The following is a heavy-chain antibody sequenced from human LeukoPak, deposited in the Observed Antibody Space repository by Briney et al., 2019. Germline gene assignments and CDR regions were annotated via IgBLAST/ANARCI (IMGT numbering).Heavy chain of an antibody. J-gene: IGHJ4*02. CDR2: IYYSGST. Sequence: TSETLSLTCTVSGGSISSSSYYWGWIRQPPGKGLEWIGSIYYSGSTYYNPSLKSRVTISVDTFKNQFSLKLSSVTAADTAVYYCARVEPGSYYNPFDYWGQGTLVTVSS. D-gene: IGHD3-10*01. CDR1: GGSISSSSYY. V-gene: IGHV4-39*07. CDR3: ARVEPGSYYNPFDY.